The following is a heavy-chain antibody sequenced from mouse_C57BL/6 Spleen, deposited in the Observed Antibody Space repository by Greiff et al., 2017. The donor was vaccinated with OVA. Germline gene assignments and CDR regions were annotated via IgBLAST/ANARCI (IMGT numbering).Heavy chain of an antibody. J-gene: IGHJ3*01. D-gene: IGHD4-1*01. CDR1: GYTFTSYW. CDR2: IDPSDSYT. V-gene: IGHV1-59*01. CDR3: ARGEETGPFAY. Sequence: QVQLQQPGAELVRPGTSVKLSCKASGYTFTSYWMHWVKQRPGQGLEWIGVIDPSDSYTNYNQKFKGKATLTVDTSSSTAYMQLSSLTSEDSAVYYCARGEETGPFAYWGQGTLVTVSA.